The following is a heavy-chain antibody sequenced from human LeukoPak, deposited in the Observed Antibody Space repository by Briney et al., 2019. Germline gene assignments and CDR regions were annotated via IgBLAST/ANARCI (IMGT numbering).Heavy chain of an antibody. D-gene: IGHD3-3*01. Sequence: PSETLSLTYTVSGGSISSHYWSWIRQPPGKGLEWIGYIYYSGSTNYNPSLKSRVTISVDTSKNQFSLKLSSVTAADTAVYYCARGRGTIFGVVTPFDPWGQGTLVTVSS. J-gene: IGHJ5*02. CDR3: ARGRGTIFGVVTPFDP. V-gene: IGHV4-59*11. CDR1: GGSISSHY. CDR2: IYYSGST.